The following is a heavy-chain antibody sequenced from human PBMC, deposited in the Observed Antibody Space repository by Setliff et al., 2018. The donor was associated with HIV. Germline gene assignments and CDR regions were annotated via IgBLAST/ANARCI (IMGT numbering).Heavy chain of an antibody. V-gene: IGHV4-59*08. CDR2: IYYSGST. CDR3: ATQKRGYDSSGFDY. CDR1: GGSISSYY. Sequence: SETLSLTCTVSGGSISSYYWSWIRQPPGKGLEWIGYIYYSGSTNYNPSLKSRVTISVDTSKNQFSLKLSSVTAADTAVYYCATQKRGYDSSGFDYWGQGTQVTAPQ. D-gene: IGHD3-22*01. J-gene: IGHJ4*02.